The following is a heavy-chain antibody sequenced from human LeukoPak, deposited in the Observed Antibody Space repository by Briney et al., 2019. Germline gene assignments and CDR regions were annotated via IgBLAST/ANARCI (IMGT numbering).Heavy chain of an antibody. Sequence: GGSLRLSCAASGFTFSNYGMHWVRQAPGKGLEWVAVIWFDGSNKYYADSVKGRFTISRDNSKNTLYLQMNSLRAEDTAVYYCAKEGIAVAGPYFDYWGQGTLVTVSS. CDR1: GFTFSNYG. J-gene: IGHJ4*02. CDR3: AKEGIAVAGPYFDY. D-gene: IGHD6-19*01. CDR2: IWFDGSNK. V-gene: IGHV3-30*02.